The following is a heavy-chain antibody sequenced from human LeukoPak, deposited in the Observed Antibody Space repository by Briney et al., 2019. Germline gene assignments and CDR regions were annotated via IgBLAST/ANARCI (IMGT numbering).Heavy chain of an antibody. CDR1: EFTFSTYG. CDR2: IRYDGSNK. D-gene: IGHD5-12*01. CDR3: ARATAYYMDV. V-gene: IGHV3-30*02. Sequence: GGSLRLSCAASEFTFSTYGLHWVRQAPGKGLEWVAFIRYDGSNKYYADSVKGRFTISRDNSKNTLYLQMNSLRAEDTAVYYCARATAYYMDVWGKGTTVTVSS. J-gene: IGHJ6*03.